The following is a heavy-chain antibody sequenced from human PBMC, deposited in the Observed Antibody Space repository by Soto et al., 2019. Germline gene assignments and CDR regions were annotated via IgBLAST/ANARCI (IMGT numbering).Heavy chain of an antibody. CDR2: ISGSGGST. D-gene: IGHD6-6*01. V-gene: IGHV3-23*01. J-gene: IGHJ5*02. CDR3: AKGRYSSSSEGYNWFDP. CDR1: GFTFSSYA. Sequence: EVQLLESGGGLVQPGGSLRLSCAASGFTFSSYAMSWVRQAPGKGLEWVSAISGSGGSTYYADSVKGRFTISRDNSKNTLYLQMNSLRAEDTAVYYCAKGRYSSSSEGYNWFDPWGQGTLVTVSS.